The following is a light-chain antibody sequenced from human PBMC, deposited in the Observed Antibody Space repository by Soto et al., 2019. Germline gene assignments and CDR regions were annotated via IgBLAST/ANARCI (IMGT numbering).Light chain of an antibody. V-gene: IGKV3-20*01. Sequence: EIVMTQSPGTLSVSPGERATLSCRASQTVRNNYLAWYQQKPGQAPRLLIYDASSRATGIPDRFSGGGSGTDFTLTISRLEPEDFAVYYCQQYGSSGTFGQGTKVDIK. CDR2: DAS. CDR3: QQYGSSGT. CDR1: QTVRNNY. J-gene: IGKJ1*01.